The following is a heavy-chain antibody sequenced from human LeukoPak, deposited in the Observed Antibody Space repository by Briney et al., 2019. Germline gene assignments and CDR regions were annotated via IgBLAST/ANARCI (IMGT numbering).Heavy chain of an antibody. V-gene: IGHV4-39*01. CDR3: ARPSTKYSSSSGYFQH. CDR1: GGSISSSFYY. D-gene: IGHD6-6*01. CDR2: IYHSGST. Sequence: PSETLSLTCTVSGGSISSSFYYWGWIRQPPGKGLEWIGSIYHSGSTYYNPSLKSRVTVSVDTSRNQFSLNLSSVTAADTAVYYCARPSTKYSSSSGYFQHWGQGTLVTVSS. J-gene: IGHJ1*01.